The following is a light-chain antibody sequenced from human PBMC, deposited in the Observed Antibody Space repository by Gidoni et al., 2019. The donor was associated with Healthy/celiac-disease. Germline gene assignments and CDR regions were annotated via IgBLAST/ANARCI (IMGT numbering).Light chain of an antibody. CDR2: GAS. CDR3: QQYNNWPPIFT. V-gene: IGKV3-15*01. J-gene: IGKJ3*01. Sequence: EIVMTQSPATLSVSPGERATLSCRASQSVSSNLAWYQQKPGQAPRLLIYGASTRATGIPARFSVSGSGTEFTLTISSLQSEDFAVYSCQQYNNWPPIFTFGPGTKVDIK. CDR1: QSVSSN.